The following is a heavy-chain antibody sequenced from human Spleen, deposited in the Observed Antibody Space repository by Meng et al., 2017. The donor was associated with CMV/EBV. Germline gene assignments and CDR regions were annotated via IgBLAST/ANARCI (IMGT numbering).Heavy chain of an antibody. CDR1: DSVSSHSAS. CDR3: ARRRYNSYQGFFDY. V-gene: IGHV6-1*01. J-gene: IGHJ4*02. D-gene: IGHD1-1*01. Sequence: DSVSSHSASWNWFRQSPSRGLEWLGRTYYSSKWYNDYAVSVKSRIIINPDTAQNQISMHLNSVTPEDTAVYYCARRRYNSYQGFFDYWGQGTLVTVSS. CDR2: TYYSSKWYN.